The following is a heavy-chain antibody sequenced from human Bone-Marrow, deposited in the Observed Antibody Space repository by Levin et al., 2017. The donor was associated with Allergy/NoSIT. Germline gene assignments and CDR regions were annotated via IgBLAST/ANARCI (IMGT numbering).Heavy chain of an antibody. D-gene: IGHD3-22*01. J-gene: IGHJ3*02. CDR1: GFTFSDYY. CDR2: ISSSGSTI. V-gene: IGHV3-11*01. CDR3: ARFPYDSSGDRQMAFDI. Sequence: GGSLRLSCAASGFTFSDYYMSWIRQAPGKGLEWVSYISSSGSTIYYADSVKGRFTISRDNAKNSLYLQMNSLRAEDTAVYYCARFPYDSSGDRQMAFDIWGQGTMVTVSS.